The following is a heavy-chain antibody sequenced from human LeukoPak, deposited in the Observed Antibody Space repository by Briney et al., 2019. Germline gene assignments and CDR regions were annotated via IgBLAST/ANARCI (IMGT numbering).Heavy chain of an antibody. V-gene: IGHV3-7*01. Sequence: PGGSLRLSCAASGFTFSRYWTTWVRQAPGKGLEWVANIKEDGSENSYVESVKGRFTISRDNAKNSLYLQLNSLRAEDTAVYFCGRQRYSDYWGQGTLVTVSS. CDR2: IKEDGSEN. CDR3: GRQRYSDY. D-gene: IGHD1-1*01. CDR1: GFTFSRYW. J-gene: IGHJ4*02.